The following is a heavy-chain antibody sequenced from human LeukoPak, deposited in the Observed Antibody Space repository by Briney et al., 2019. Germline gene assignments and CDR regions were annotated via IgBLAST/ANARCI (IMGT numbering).Heavy chain of an antibody. CDR2: ISGSASST. CDR3: AKDLGQQLARPVGTHIDY. V-gene: IGHV3-23*01. Sequence: GGSLRLSCAASGFTFSNYAMSWVRQAPGKGLEWVSAISGSASSTYYADSVKGRFTISRDNSKNTLYLQMNSLRAEDTAVYYCAKDLGQQLARPVGTHIDYWGQGTLVTVSS. D-gene: IGHD6-13*01. CDR1: GFTFSNYA. J-gene: IGHJ4*02.